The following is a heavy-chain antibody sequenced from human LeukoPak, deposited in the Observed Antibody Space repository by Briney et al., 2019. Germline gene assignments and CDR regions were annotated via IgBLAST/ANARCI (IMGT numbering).Heavy chain of an antibody. Sequence: ASVKVSYKASGYTFTRYGITWVRQAPGQGLEWMGWISAYNGNTNYAQKFQGRVAVTTDTSTSTASMELRSLRSDDTAVYYCAMQTRGYGGNSVSFDYWGQGTLVTVSS. CDR2: ISAYNGNT. J-gene: IGHJ4*02. CDR3: AMQTRGYGGNSVSFDY. CDR1: GYTFTRYG. D-gene: IGHD4-23*01. V-gene: IGHV1-18*01.